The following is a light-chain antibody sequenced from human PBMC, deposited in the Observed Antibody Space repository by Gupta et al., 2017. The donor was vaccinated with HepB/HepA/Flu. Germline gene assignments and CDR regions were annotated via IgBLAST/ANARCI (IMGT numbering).Light chain of an antibody. CDR3: MKASHWPLT. CDR1: QGLVYSDGNTN. Sequence: DVVMTQSPPSLPVTLGQPASISCRSSQGLVYSDGNTNLNWFHQRPGQSPRRLIDKVSNRDSGVPDRFSGSESGNMYTLRISRVEAEDVGIDYGMKASHWPLTCGGGTKVEIK. V-gene: IGKV2-30*01. J-gene: IGKJ4*01. CDR2: KVS.